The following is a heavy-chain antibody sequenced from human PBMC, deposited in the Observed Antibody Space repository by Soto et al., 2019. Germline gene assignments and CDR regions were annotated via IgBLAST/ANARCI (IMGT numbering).Heavy chain of an antibody. CDR1: GCSMSSSNW. J-gene: IGHJ3*02. D-gene: IGHD4-17*01. Sequence: SESRALNGSVSGCSMSSSNWWGWIRQPPGKGLEWIGYIYYSGSTYYNPSLKSRVTMSVDTSKNQFSLKLSSVTAVDTPVYYCARRFYGDDAFDIWGQGTMVTAS. CDR2: IYYSGST. V-gene: IGHV4-28*01. CDR3: ARRFYGDDAFDI.